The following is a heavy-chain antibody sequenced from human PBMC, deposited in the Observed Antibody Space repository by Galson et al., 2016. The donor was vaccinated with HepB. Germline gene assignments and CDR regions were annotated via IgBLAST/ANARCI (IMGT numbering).Heavy chain of an antibody. CDR1: GYTFTTYA. D-gene: IGHD3-16*01. J-gene: IGHJ4*02. CDR3: ARDGARDYVWGSYGDY. CDR2: INIGYVKT. V-gene: IGHV1-3*04. Sequence: SVKVSCKASGYTFTTYAMHWVRQAPGQRLEWMGWINIGYVKTKYSQKFQGRFTITRDTSASTVYMELSSLRSEDTAVYYCARDGARDYVWGSYGDYWGQGTLDTVSS.